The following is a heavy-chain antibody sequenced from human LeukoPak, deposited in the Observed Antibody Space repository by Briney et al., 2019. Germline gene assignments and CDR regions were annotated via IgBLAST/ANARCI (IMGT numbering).Heavy chain of an antibody. J-gene: IGHJ4*02. CDR2: ISGSGGST. D-gene: IGHD3-10*01. CDR3: ARTYYYGSGSWNYFDY. V-gene: IGHV3-23*01. CDR1: GFTFSSYA. Sequence: GGSLRLSCATSGFTFSSYAMSWVRQAPGKGLEWVSAISGSGGSTYYADSVKGRFTISRDNSKNTLYLQMNNLRAEDTAVYYCARTYYYGSGSWNYFDYWGQGTLVTVSS.